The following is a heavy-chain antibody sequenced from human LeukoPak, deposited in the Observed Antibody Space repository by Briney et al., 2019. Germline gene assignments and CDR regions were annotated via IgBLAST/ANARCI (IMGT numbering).Heavy chain of an antibody. Sequence: GGSLRLSCAASGFTFSSYSMNWVRQAPGKGLEWVSSISSSSSYIYYADSVKGRFTISRDNAKNSLYLQMNSLRAEDTAVYYCARVGVWEGATADDAFDIWGQGTMVTVSS. D-gene: IGHD1-26*01. CDR3: ARVGVWEGATADDAFDI. CDR2: ISSSSSYI. CDR1: GFTFSSYS. V-gene: IGHV3-21*01. J-gene: IGHJ3*02.